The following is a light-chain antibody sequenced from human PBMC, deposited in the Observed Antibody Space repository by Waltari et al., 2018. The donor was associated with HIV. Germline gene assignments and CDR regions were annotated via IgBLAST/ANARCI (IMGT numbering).Light chain of an antibody. J-gene: IGKJ5*01. CDR2: SAS. CDR1: QDSSTW. Sequence: DTQMTQSPSSVPASVGDRVTITCRASQDSSTWLAWYQQKPGRAPNLLIYSASTLQSGVPSRFSGSGSGTDFTLTISNLQPDDFATYFCQQANSFPPAFGQGTRLEI. V-gene: IGKV1D-12*01. CDR3: QQANSFPPA.